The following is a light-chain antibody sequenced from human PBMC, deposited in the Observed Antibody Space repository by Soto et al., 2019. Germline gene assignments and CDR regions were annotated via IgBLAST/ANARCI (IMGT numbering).Light chain of an antibody. CDR1: QSISTS. Sequence: DIQMTQSPSTLSASVGDRVTITCRASQSISTSLAWYQQKPGKAPKALIYKASSLDSGVPSRFSGSGSGTEFTLTISSLQPDDFATYYCQQYSAYARTFGQGTKVEIK. CDR2: KAS. J-gene: IGKJ1*01. CDR3: QQYSAYART. V-gene: IGKV1-5*03.